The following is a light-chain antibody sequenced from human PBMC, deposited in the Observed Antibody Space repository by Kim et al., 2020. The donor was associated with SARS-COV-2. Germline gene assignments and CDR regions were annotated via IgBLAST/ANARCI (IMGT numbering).Light chain of an antibody. CDR3: QQYDNLLT. CDR2: DAS. V-gene: IGKV1-33*01. CDR1: QDISNY. Sequence: ASVGDRGTITCQASQDISNYLNWYQQKPGKAPKLLIYDASNLETGVPSRFSGSGSGTDFTFTISSLQPEDIATYYCQQYDNLLTFGGGTKVDIK. J-gene: IGKJ4*01.